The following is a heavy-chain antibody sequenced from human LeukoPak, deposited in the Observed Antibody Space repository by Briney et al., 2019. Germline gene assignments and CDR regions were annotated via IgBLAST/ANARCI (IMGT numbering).Heavy chain of an antibody. D-gene: IGHD3-3*01. V-gene: IGHV3-7*01. Sequence: GGSFTHSCAASGFTLSSYWMSSVGQAPGRGLEWVANIKQDGSEKYYVDSVKGRFTISRDNANNSLYLQMNSLRAEDTAVYYCAREGYDFWSGYYTRDPFDIWGQGTMVTVSS. CDR1: GFTLSSYW. CDR3: AREGYDFWSGYYTRDPFDI. CDR2: IKQDGSEK. J-gene: IGHJ3*02.